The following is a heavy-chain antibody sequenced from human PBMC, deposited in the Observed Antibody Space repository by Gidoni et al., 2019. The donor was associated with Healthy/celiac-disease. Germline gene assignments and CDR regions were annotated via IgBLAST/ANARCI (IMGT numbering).Heavy chain of an antibody. Sequence: EVQLVESGGGLVQPGGSLRLSCAASGFTFSSYWMSWVRQAPGKGLGWVANIKQDGSEKYYVDSVKGRFTISRDNAKNSLYLQMNSLRAEDTAVYYCARRSLLYYYDSSGPNWFDPWGQGTLVTVSS. CDR3: ARRSLLYYYDSSGPNWFDP. V-gene: IGHV3-7*01. D-gene: IGHD3-22*01. CDR2: IKQDGSEK. J-gene: IGHJ5*02. CDR1: GFTFSSYW.